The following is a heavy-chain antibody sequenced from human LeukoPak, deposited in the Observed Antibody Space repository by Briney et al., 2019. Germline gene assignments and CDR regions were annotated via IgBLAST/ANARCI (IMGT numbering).Heavy chain of an antibody. V-gene: IGHV1-46*01. CDR3: ARDGARYCSSTSCYGGYNWFDP. D-gene: IGHD2-2*01. CDR1: GYTFTSYY. CDR2: INPSGGST. J-gene: IGHJ5*02. Sequence: GASVKVSCKASGYTFTSYYMHRVRQAPGQGLEWMGIINPSGGSTSYAQKFQGRVTMTRDTSTSTVYMELSSLRSEDTAVYYCARDGARYCSSTSCYGGYNWFDPWGQGTLVTVSS.